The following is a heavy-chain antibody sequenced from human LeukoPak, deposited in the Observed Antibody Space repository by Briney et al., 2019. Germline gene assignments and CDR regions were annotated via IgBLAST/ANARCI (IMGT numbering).Heavy chain of an antibody. CDR2: IYSSGST. D-gene: IGHD3-22*01. CDR1: GASISGYY. CDR3: ARDGKWLALYYFDY. Sequence: PSETLSLTCTVSGASISGYYWSWNRQPAGKGLEWIGRIYSSGSTNYNPSLKSRVTMSVDTSKNQFSLKLSSVTAADTAVFYCARDGKWLALYYFDYWGQGTLVTVSS. V-gene: IGHV4-4*07. J-gene: IGHJ4*02.